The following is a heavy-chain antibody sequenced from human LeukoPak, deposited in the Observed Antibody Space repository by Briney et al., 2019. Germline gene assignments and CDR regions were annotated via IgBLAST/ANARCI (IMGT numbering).Heavy chain of an antibody. Sequence: SETLSLTCTVSGGSISGYYWSWIRQPPGKGLEWIGFIYYSGRTNYNPSLESRVTISVDTSKNQFSLKLSSVTAADTAMYYCARSISGSYDYFFNYWGQGTLVTVSS. J-gene: IGHJ4*02. CDR2: IYYSGRT. V-gene: IGHV4-59*01. D-gene: IGHD3-22*01. CDR1: GGSISGYY. CDR3: ARSISGSYDYFFNY.